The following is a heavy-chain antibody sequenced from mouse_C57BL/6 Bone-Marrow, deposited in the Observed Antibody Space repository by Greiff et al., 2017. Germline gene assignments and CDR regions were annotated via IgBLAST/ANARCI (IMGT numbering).Heavy chain of an antibody. Sequence: QVQLQQPGAELVRPGPSVKLSCKASGYTFTSYWMHWVKQRPGQGLEWIGVIDPSDSYTNYNQKFKGKATLTVDTSSSTAYMQLSSLTSEDSAVYYCARRIDGYLDYWGQGTTLTVSS. D-gene: IGHD2-3*01. CDR1: GYTFTSYW. CDR3: ARRIDGYLDY. J-gene: IGHJ2*01. CDR2: IDPSDSYT. V-gene: IGHV1-59*01.